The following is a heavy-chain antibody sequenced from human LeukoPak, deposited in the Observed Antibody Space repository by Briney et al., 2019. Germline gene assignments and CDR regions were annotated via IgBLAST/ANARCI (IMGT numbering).Heavy chain of an antibody. Sequence: ASVTVSCTASGYTFTSYGISWVRQAPGQGLEWMGWINTYNGNTNYAQKVQGRVTMTTDTSTSTAYMELRSLRSDDTAVYYCARDYSSGWPNFDYWGQGTLVTVSS. CDR1: GYTFTSYG. CDR3: ARDYSSGWPNFDY. CDR2: INTYNGNT. J-gene: IGHJ4*02. V-gene: IGHV1-18*01. D-gene: IGHD6-19*01.